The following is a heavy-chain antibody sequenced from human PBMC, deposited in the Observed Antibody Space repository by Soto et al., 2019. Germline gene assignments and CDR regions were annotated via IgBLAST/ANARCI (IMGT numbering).Heavy chain of an antibody. J-gene: IGHJ6*02. CDR3: ARERWVQSFYYYGMDV. V-gene: IGHV5-10-1*01. D-gene: IGHD1-1*01. CDR1: GYSFTSYW. CDR2: IDPSDSYT. Sequence: GESLKISCTGSGYSFTSYWNSWVRQMPGKGLEWMGRIDPSDSYTNYSPSFQGHVTISADKSISTAYLQWRSMKASDAAMYYCARERWVQSFYYYGMDVWGQGTTVTVSS.